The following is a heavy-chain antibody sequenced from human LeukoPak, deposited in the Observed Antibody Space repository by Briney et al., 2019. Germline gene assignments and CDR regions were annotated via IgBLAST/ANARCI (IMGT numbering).Heavy chain of an antibody. Sequence: ASVKVFCKASGGTFSSYAISWVRQAPGQGLEWMGGIIPIFGTANYAQKFQGRVTITADESTSTAYMELSSLRSEDTAVYYCARARPYDILTGLRFDPWGQGTLVTVSS. J-gene: IGHJ5*02. CDR2: IIPIFGTA. CDR3: ARARPYDILTGLRFDP. D-gene: IGHD3-9*01. V-gene: IGHV1-69*01. CDR1: GGTFSSYA.